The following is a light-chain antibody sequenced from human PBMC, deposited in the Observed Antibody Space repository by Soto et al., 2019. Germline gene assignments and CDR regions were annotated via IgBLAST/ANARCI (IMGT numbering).Light chain of an antibody. Sequence: EIVMTQSPGTLSLSPGERATISCRASQSVFNNYLAWYQQKPGQAPRLLIYAACSRATDIPDRVSGIGSGTHFTLTISRLEPEDSAVYYCQQYGSSHPITFGQGTKVDIK. CDR2: AAC. V-gene: IGKV3-20*01. CDR3: QQYGSSHPIT. CDR1: QSVFNNY. J-gene: IGKJ1*01.